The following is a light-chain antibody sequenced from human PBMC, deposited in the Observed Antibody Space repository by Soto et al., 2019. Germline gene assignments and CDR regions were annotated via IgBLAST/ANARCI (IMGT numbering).Light chain of an antibody. Sequence: QSVLTQPASVSGSPGQSITISCTGTSSDVGGYNYVSWYQHHPGKAPKLLIYDVSNRPSGISNRFSGSKSDNTASLTISGLQPEDEADYYCSSYTTSNTRQLVFGTGTKVNVL. V-gene: IGLV2-14*03. CDR2: DVS. J-gene: IGLJ1*01. CDR1: SSDVGGYNY. CDR3: SSYTTSNTRQLV.